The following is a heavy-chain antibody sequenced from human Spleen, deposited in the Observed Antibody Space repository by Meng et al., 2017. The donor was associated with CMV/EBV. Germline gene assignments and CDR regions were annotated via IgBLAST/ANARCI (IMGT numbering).Heavy chain of an antibody. J-gene: IGHJ4*02. Sequence: GESLKISCAASGFTFSNYWMSWVRQTPGKGLEWVANIKQDGSEKYYVDSVKVRFTISRDNAKNSLYLEMNSLRAEDTAIYYCARCWIRRTSTDCYPLDYWGQGTLVTVSS. D-gene: IGHD2-2*01. CDR3: ARCWIRRTSTDCYPLDY. V-gene: IGHV3-7*01. CDR1: GFTFSNYW. CDR2: IKQDGSEK.